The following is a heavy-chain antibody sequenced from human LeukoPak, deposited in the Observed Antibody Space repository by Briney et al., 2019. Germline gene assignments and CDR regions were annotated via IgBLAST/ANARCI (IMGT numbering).Heavy chain of an antibody. CDR1: GYTFGTSG. CDR3: ARDGPLGYFQD. V-gene: IGHV1-18*01. J-gene: IGHJ1*01. CDR2: IRPDFRMT. D-gene: IGHD3-10*01. Sequence: ASVKLSCKTSGYTFGTSGICWVRQAPGQGLEWMGWIRPDFRMTYYAQKVQGRVAMTADTSTRTAYLELRSLRSDGTAVYYCARDGPLGYFQDWGQGTLVTVSS.